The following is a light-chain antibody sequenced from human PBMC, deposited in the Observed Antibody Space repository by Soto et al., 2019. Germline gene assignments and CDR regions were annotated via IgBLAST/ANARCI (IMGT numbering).Light chain of an antibody. J-gene: IGKJ3*01. CDR3: QQYYSSLS. V-gene: IGKV3-20*01. CDR1: RPLITNY. CDR2: AVS. Sequence: VLTQSPGTLSLSPGERGTLSCRASRPLITNYLAWYQQKPGQPPRLLNYAVSSRATGVPDRLSGSGSGTDFTLTIGPLAPEDFAVDYCQQYYSSLSFAPGTKVEVK.